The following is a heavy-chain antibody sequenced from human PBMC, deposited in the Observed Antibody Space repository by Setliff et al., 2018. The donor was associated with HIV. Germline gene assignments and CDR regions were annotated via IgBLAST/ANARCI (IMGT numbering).Heavy chain of an antibody. CDR2: IYYSGST. J-gene: IGHJ2*01. CDR1: GGSISSHY. Sequence: PSETLSLTCTVSGGSISSHYWSWIRQPPGKGLEWIGYIYYSGSTNYNPSLKSRVTISVDTSKNQFSLKLSSVTAADTAVYYCARAEVARYFDLWGRGTLVTVSS. V-gene: IGHV4-59*11. CDR3: ARAEVARYFDL. D-gene: IGHD2-15*01.